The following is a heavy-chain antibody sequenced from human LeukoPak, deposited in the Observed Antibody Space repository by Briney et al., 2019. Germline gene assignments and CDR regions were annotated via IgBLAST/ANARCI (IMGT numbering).Heavy chain of an antibody. Sequence: GGSLRLSCAASGFTFSSYWIHWVRQAPGKGLVWVSRINSDGSSTTYADSVKGRFTISRDNAKNTLYLQMNSLRAEDTAVYYCARGYYYDSSGYYPNYFDYWGQGTLVTVSS. V-gene: IGHV3-74*01. D-gene: IGHD3-22*01. CDR1: GFTFSSYW. J-gene: IGHJ4*02. CDR3: ARGYYYDSSGYYPNYFDY. CDR2: INSDGSST.